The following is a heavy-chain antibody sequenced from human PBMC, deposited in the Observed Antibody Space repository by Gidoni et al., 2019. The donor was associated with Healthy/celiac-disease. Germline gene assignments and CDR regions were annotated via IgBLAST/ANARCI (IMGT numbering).Heavy chain of an antibody. V-gene: IGHV3-66*01. CDR3: ARDDYDSSGYAPKPYYMDV. Sequence: EVQLVESGGGLVQPGGSLRLSCAASGFTVSSNYMRWVRQAPGKGLEWFSVIYSGGSTYYADSVKGRFTISRDNSKNTLYLKMNSLRAEDTAVYYCARDDYDSSGYAPKPYYMDVWGKGTTVTVSS. J-gene: IGHJ6*03. CDR1: GFTVSSNY. D-gene: IGHD3-22*01. CDR2: IYSGGST.